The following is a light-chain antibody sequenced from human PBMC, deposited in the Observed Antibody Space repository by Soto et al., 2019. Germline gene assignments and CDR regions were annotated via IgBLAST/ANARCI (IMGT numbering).Light chain of an antibody. V-gene: IGKV1-33*01. CDR2: DAS. CDR3: QQDEDLPT. CDR1: QNINNY. Sequence: DIQMTQSPSSLSASVGDRVTITCQASQNINNYLNWHQQKPERAAKLLIYDASNLEAGVPSRFRGSGSGTDFTITISRLQPEGIATYYWQQDEDLPTFGKGTRLEIK. J-gene: IGKJ5*01.